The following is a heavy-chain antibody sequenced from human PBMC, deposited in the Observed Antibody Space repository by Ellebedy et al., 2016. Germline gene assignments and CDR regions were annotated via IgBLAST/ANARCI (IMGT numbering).Heavy chain of an antibody. V-gene: IGHV3-21*05. CDR3: VGGMAFAFDI. Sequence: GESLKISCAASGIIFSSYTMNWVRQSPGKGLEWLSNIRGSNSETYYANSVKGRFTVSRDNAKNSLFLQMNSLRAEDTAVYFCVGGMAFAFDIWGQGTKVTVST. J-gene: IGHJ3*02. D-gene: IGHD5-24*01. CDR1: GIIFSSYT. CDR2: IRGSNSET.